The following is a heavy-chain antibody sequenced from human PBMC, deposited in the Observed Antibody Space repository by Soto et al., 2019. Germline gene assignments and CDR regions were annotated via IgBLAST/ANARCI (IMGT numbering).Heavy chain of an antibody. CDR1: GFTFSSYW. CDR2: INSDGSST. CDR3: ARSITGYSYADS. D-gene: IGHD5-18*01. Sequence: EVQLVESGGGLVQPGGSLRLSCAASGFTFSSYWRHWVRQAPGKGLVWVSRINSDGSSTVYVDSVKGRFTISRDNAKNTLYLQRNSLRAEDTAVYYCARSITGYSYADSWGQGTLVTVSS. V-gene: IGHV3-74*01. J-gene: IGHJ4*02.